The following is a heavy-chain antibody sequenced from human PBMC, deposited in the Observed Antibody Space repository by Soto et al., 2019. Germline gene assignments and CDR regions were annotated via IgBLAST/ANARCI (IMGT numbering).Heavy chain of an antibody. Sequence: QVHLVQSGAEVKKPGASVKVSCQASDYAFTTYGITWVRQAPGQGIDWLGWISAHNGNTNYAQKLQGRVTVTRDTSTSTAYMELRSLKSDDTAVYYCARGRYGDYWGQGALVTVSS. CDR2: ISAHNGNT. V-gene: IGHV1-18*01. CDR1: DYAFTTYG. J-gene: IGHJ4*02. CDR3: ARGRYGDY. D-gene: IGHD1-1*01.